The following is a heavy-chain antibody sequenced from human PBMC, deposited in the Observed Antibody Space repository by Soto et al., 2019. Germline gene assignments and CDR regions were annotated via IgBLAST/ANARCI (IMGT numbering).Heavy chain of an antibody. V-gene: IGHV3-30-3*01. J-gene: IGHJ4*02. CDR3: ARDWAWNYDY. Sequence: QVQLVESGGGVVQPGRSLRLSCAASGFTVSYFGLHGVRQAPGKGLEWVAFISSDGGKAYYADSMKGRFTISRDNSKNTLDLQMNSLKPEDTAVYYCARDWAWNYDYWGQGTLVTVSS. CDR1: GFTVSYFG. D-gene: IGHD1-7*01. CDR2: ISSDGGKA.